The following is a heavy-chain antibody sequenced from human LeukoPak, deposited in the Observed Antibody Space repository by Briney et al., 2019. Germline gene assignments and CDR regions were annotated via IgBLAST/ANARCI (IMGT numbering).Heavy chain of an antibody. J-gene: IGHJ5*02. V-gene: IGHV2-5*01. CDR1: GFSLTTTGVG. CDR3: ARTIHDFTLRYCSSISCSHVSVWFDP. Sequence: KSGPTLVNPTQTLTLTCTFSGFSLTTTGVGVGWIRQPPGKALEWLALIYWNDDKRYSPSLKSRLTIIKDTSKNQVVLTMANMDPVDTATYYCARTIHDFTLRYCSSISCSHVSVWFDPWGQGTLVTVSS. D-gene: IGHD2-2*01. CDR2: IYWNDDK.